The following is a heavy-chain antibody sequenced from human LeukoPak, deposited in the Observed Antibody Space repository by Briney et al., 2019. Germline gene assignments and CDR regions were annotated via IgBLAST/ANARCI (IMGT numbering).Heavy chain of an antibody. CDR3: ARGRQDVTMIVVVMTAVSYYLDV. CDR2: MNPSGST. Sequence: SETLSLNCAVYGGSFSGYYWTWIRQTPGKGLEWIGEMNPSGSTNYNPSLKSRVTISVDTSKNQFSLKLRSVTAADTAVYYCARGRQDVTMIVVVMTAVSYYLDVWGKGTTVTVS. CDR1: GGSFSGYY. V-gene: IGHV4-34*01. J-gene: IGHJ6*03. D-gene: IGHD3-22*01.